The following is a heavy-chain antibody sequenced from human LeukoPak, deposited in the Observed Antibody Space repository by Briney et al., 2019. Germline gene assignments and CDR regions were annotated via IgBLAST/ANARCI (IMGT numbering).Heavy chain of an antibody. CDR2: ISGSGGNT. Sequence: GGTLRLSCAASGFTFSNYGMSWVRQAPGKGLEWVSTISGSGGNTYYADSVKGRFTISRDTSKNTLYLQMNSPRAEDTAVYYCAKDMYYDSSGPVFDYWGQGTLVTVSS. V-gene: IGHV3-23*01. CDR1: GFTFSNYG. CDR3: AKDMYYDSSGPVFDY. J-gene: IGHJ4*02. D-gene: IGHD3-22*01.